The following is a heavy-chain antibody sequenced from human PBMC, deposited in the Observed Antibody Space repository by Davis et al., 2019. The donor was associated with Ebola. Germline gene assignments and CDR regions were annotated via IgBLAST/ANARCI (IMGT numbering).Heavy chain of an antibody. Sequence: GESLKISCAASGFTFSSYSMNWVRQAPGKGLEWVSSISSSSSYIYYADSVKGRFTISRDNAKNSLYLQMNSLRAEDTAVYYCARGLYGDYRDYWGQGTLVTVSS. CDR3: ARGLYGDYRDY. V-gene: IGHV3-21*01. D-gene: IGHD4-17*01. CDR2: ISSSSSYI. J-gene: IGHJ4*02. CDR1: GFTFSSYS.